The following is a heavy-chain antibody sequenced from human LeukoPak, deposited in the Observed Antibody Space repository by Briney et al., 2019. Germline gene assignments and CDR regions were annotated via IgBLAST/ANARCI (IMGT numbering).Heavy chain of an antibody. J-gene: IGHJ5*02. V-gene: IGHV3-53*01. CDR3: ARVGFWSGYNWFDP. D-gene: IGHD3-3*01. Sequence: GGSLRLSCAASGFTFSSYAMSWVRQAPGKGLEWVSVIYSGGSTYFADSVKGRFTISRDNSKNTLYLQMNSLRAEDTAVYYCARVGFWSGYNWFDPWGQGTLVTVSS. CDR2: IYSGGST. CDR1: GFTFSSYA.